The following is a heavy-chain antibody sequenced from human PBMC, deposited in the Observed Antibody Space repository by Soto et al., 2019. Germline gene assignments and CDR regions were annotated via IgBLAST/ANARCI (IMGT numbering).Heavy chain of an antibody. Sequence: TLSLTCAVYGGSFSGYYWSWIRQPPGKGLEWIGEINHSGSTNYNPSLKSRVTISVDTSKNQFSLKLSSVTAADTAVYYCARGRVVRGMIPYYYYGMDVWGQETTVTVSS. D-gene: IGHD3-10*01. CDR1: GGSFSGYY. J-gene: IGHJ6*02. CDR3: ARGRVVRGMIPYYYYGMDV. V-gene: IGHV4-34*01. CDR2: INHSGST.